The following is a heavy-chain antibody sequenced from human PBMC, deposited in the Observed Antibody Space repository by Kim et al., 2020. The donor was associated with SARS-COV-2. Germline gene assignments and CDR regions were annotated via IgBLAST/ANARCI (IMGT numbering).Heavy chain of an antibody. J-gene: IGHJ5*02. V-gene: IGHV3-11*06. CDR2: R. CDR3: ARYSSSHWFDP. Sequence: RNYADSVKGRFTISRDNAKNSLYLQMNSLRAEDTAVYYCARYSSSHWFDPWGQGTLVTVSS. D-gene: IGHD6-6*01.